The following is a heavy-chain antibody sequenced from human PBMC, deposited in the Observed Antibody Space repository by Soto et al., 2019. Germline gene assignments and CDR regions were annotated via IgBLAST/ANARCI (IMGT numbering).Heavy chain of an antibody. V-gene: IGHV1-69*08. J-gene: IGHJ6*03. CDR3: ARDPAAPAYYYYMDV. Sequence: QVQLVQSGAEVKKPGSSVKVSCKASGGTFSSYTISWVRQAPGQGLEWMGRIIPILGIANYAQKFQGRVTITADKSTSTAYMELRSLRSEDTAVYYCARDPAAPAYYYYMDVWGKGTTVTVSS. CDR2: IIPILGIA. CDR1: GGTFSSYT. D-gene: IGHD6-25*01.